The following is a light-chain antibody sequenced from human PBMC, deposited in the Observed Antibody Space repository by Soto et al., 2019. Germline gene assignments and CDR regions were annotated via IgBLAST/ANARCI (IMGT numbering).Light chain of an antibody. CDR3: MQGTQWTRT. CDR1: QSLVYSDGNTH. J-gene: IGKJ1*01. CDR2: KVS. Sequence: DIVMTQSPLSLPVTLGQPASISCRSSQSLVYSDGNTHLSWYQQRPGQSPRRLIYKVSNRDFGVPDRFRGSGSGTDFTLKIIRVEAEYVGVYYCMQGTQWTRTFGQGTKVQIK. V-gene: IGKV2-30*01.